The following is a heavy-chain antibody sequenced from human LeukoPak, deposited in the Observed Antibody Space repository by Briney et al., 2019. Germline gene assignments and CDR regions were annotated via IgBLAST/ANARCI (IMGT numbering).Heavy chain of an antibody. CDR2: INHSGST. J-gene: IGHJ4*02. CDR1: GGSFSGYY. Sequence: SETLSLTCAVYGGSFSGYYWSWIRQPPGKGLEWIGEINHSGSTNYNPSLKSRVTISVDTSKNQFSLKLTSVTAADTAVYYCAGSDLTQDYWDYWGQGTLVTVSS. CDR3: AGSDLTQDYWDY. D-gene: IGHD2-15*01. V-gene: IGHV4-34*01.